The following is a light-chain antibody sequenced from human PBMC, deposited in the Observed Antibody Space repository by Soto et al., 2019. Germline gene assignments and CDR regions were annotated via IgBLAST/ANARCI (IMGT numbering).Light chain of an antibody. CDR3: CSYAGRVI. Sequence: QSALTQPRSVSGSPGQSVTISCTGTSSDVGGYNFVSWYQQYPGKAPKFMIYDVTKRPSGVPDRFSGSKPGNTASLTISGLQAEDEADYYCCSYAGRVIFGGGTKVTVL. J-gene: IGLJ2*01. V-gene: IGLV2-11*01. CDR1: SSDVGGYNF. CDR2: DVT.